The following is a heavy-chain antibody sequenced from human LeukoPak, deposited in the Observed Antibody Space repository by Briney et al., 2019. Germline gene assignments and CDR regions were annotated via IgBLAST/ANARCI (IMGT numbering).Heavy chain of an antibody. J-gene: IGHJ1*01. Sequence: SETLSLTCTVSGGSVSSGSYYRSWIRQPPGKGLEWIGHIYYSASTDYNPSLKSRVTISADTPKNQFSLKLSSVSAADTAVYYCARDVVGATYFHHWGQGTLVTVSS. CDR2: IYYSAST. V-gene: IGHV4-61*01. CDR3: ARDVVGATYFHH. D-gene: IGHD1-26*01. CDR1: GGSVSSGSYY.